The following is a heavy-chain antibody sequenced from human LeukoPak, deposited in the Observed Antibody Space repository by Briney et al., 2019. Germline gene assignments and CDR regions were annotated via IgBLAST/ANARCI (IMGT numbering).Heavy chain of an antibody. D-gene: IGHD4-23*01. CDR3: ARGDYGGNPFDY. V-gene: IGHV1-2*02. Sequence: ASVKVSCKASGCTFTNYYIHWLRQAPGQGLEWMGWINPNSGDTNYAQRLQGRVTIIRDTSISTAFMELSRLTSDDTAVYYCARGDYGGNPFDYWGQGTLVTVSS. J-gene: IGHJ4*02. CDR2: INPNSGDT. CDR1: GCTFTNYY.